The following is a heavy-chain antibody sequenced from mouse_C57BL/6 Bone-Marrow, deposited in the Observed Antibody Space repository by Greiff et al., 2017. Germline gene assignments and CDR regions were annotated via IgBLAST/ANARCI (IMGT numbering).Heavy chain of an antibody. CDR3: AGDYLFAY. J-gene: IGHJ3*01. V-gene: IGHV1-54*01. Sequence: QVQLQQSGAELVRPGTSVKVSCKASGYAFTNYLLEWVKQRPGQGLEWIGVINPGSGGTNYNVKFKGKATLTADKSSSTAYMQLSSLTSEDSAVYFCAGDYLFAYWGQGTLVTVSA. CDR1: GYAFTNYL. D-gene: IGHD2-4*01. CDR2: INPGSGGT.